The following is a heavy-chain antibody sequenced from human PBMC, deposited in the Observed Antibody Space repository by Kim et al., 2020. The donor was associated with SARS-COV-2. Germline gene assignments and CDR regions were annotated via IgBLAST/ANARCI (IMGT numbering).Heavy chain of an antibody. Sequence: YAQKFEGRVTMTRDTSTSTVYMGLSSLRSEDTAVYYCAREGHDYGDFDYWGQGTLVTVSS. D-gene: IGHD4-17*01. J-gene: IGHJ4*02. CDR3: AREGHDYGDFDY. V-gene: IGHV1-46*01.